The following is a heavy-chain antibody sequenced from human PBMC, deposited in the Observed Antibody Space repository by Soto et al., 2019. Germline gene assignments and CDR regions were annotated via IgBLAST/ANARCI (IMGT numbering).Heavy chain of an antibody. D-gene: IGHD2-2*01. CDR2: IYYSGST. V-gene: IGHV4-59*08. Sequence: SETLSLTCTVSGGSISSYYWSWIRQPPGKGLEWIGYIYYSGSTNYNPSLKSRVTISVDTSKNQFSLKLSSVTAADTAVYYCARVRGCSSTSCTHYYYYGMDVWGQGTTVTVSS. CDR3: ARVRGCSSTSCTHYYYYGMDV. CDR1: GGSISSYY. J-gene: IGHJ6*02.